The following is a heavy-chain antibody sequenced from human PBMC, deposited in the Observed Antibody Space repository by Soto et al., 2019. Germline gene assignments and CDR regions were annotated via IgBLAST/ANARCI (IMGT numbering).Heavy chain of an antibody. Sequence: PGGSLRLSCAASGFTFSSYWMHWVRQAPGKGLVWVSRINSDGSSTSYADSVKGRFTISRDNAKNTLYLQMNGLRAEDTAVYYCARLSDRLVRQKQDGRDVWGQGTTVTVSS. CDR2: INSDGSST. CDR3: ARLSDRLVRQKQDGRDV. D-gene: IGHD6-19*01. CDR1: GFTFSSYW. V-gene: IGHV3-74*01. J-gene: IGHJ6*02.